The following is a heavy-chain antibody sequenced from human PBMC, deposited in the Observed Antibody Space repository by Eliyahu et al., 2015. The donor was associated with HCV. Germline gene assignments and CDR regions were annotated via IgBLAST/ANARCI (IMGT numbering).Heavy chain of an antibody. CDR3: ASSIAGTYASIGDV. D-gene: IGHD1-7*01. CDR2: ISSNSDNI. CDR1: GFTFNSYS. J-gene: IGHJ6*02. Sequence: EVQVVESGGGLVKPGGSLRLSCAASGFTFNSYSMNWVRQAPGKGLEWVSSISSNSDNIYYADSVKGRFTISRDNAKNSLYLQMNNLRAEDTAVYYCASSIAGTYASIGDVWGQGTTVTVSS. V-gene: IGHV3-21*01.